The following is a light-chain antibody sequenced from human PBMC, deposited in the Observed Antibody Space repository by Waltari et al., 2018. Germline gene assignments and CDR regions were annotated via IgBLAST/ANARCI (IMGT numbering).Light chain of an antibody. Sequence: DIVMTQSPDSLAVSLGEKATINCKSNQSLLSNPNNKNYLAWYQQKPGQPLKLFFYWASSRESGVPDRFSGSGSGTDFTLTIGSLQAEDVAVYYCQQYYTAPYTFGQGTKLEIK. CDR2: WAS. V-gene: IGKV4-1*01. J-gene: IGKJ2*01. CDR1: QSLLSNPNNKNY. CDR3: QQYYTAPYT.